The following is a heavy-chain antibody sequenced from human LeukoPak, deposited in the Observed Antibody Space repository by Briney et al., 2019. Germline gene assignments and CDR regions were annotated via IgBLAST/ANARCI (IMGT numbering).Heavy chain of an antibody. Sequence: ASVKVSCKASGGTFSNYAVSWVRQAPGQGLEWMGGVIPVFGPANYAQKFQGRVTITADESTSTAYMELSSLRSEDTAVYYCARAGEVYNSGSYLEYWGQGTLVTVSS. V-gene: IGHV1-69*13. CDR3: ARAGEVYNSGSYLEY. J-gene: IGHJ4*02. D-gene: IGHD6-19*01. CDR2: VIPVFGPA. CDR1: GGTFSNYA.